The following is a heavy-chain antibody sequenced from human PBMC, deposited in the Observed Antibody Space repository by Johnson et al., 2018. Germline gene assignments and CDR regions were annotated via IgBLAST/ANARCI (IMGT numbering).Heavy chain of an antibody. Sequence: VQLVESGGGLVQPGRSLRLSCAASGFTFDDYAMHWVRQAPGKGLEWVAGISWNSGSIGYADSVTGRFTISRDNAKNSLYLQMNSLRAEATALYYCAKEGGVGGNYYYYYRDVWGKGTTVTVSS. J-gene: IGHJ6*03. CDR3: AKEGGVGGNYYYYYRDV. D-gene: IGHD3-10*01. CDR2: ISWNSGSI. V-gene: IGHV3-9*01. CDR1: GFTFDDYA.